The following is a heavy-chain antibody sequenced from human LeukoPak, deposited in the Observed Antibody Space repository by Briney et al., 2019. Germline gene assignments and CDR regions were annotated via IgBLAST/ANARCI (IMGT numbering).Heavy chain of an antibody. CDR3: ARVVPYTEDL. Sequence: SDTLSLPCSVSGGSLSSYYWSCIRQPPGKGVECIGYIYYSGSTNYNLSLESRVTISVDTSKNPFSLKLSPVTAADTAVYYCARVVPYTEDLWGQGTLVTVSS. CDR2: IYYSGST. D-gene: IGHD3-16*01. CDR1: GGSLSSYY. V-gene: IGHV4-59*13. J-gene: IGHJ4*02.